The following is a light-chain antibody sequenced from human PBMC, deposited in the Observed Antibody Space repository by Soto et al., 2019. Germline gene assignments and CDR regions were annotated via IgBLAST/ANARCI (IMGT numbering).Light chain of an antibody. CDR1: SSNIGTGYD. Sequence: QSVLTQPPSVSGAPGQTVTISCTGSSSNIGTGYDVHWYQQLPDTAPKLLIYGNNHRPSGVPDRFSASKSGTSASLAITGLQAEDEADYYCQSYDNTLTSSEVVFGGGTKLTVL. J-gene: IGLJ2*01. V-gene: IGLV1-40*01. CDR2: GNN. CDR3: QSYDNTLTSSEVV.